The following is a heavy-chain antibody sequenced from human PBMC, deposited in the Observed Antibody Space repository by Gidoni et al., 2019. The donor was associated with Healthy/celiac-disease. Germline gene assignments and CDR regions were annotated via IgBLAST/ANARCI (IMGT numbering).Heavy chain of an antibody. Sequence: EVQLVESGGGLVQPGGSLRLSCAASGFTVSSNYMSWVRQAPGKGLEWVSVIYSGGSTYYADSVKVRFTISRDNSKNTLYLQMNSLRAEDTAVYYCARDQMYCGGDCYSPKWGQGTLVTVSS. CDR2: IYSGGST. J-gene: IGHJ4*02. CDR3: ARDQMYCGGDCYSPK. V-gene: IGHV3-66*01. D-gene: IGHD2-21*02. CDR1: GFTVSSNY.